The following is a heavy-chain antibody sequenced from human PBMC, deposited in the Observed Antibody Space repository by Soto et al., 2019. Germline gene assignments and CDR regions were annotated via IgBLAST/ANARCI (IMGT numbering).Heavy chain of an antibody. CDR1: GGSVSSGSYY. V-gene: IGHV4-61*01. Sequence: QVQLQESGPGLVKPSETLSLTCTVSGGSVSSGSYYWSWIRQPPGKGLEYIGYLYYSGSTNYDPSLKSRVTISVDTPKNQFSLKLTSVTAADTAVYYCARGQAFWTGYYRMPYYFDYWGQGTLVTVYS. CDR2: LYYSGST. CDR3: ARGQAFWTGYYRMPYYFDY. J-gene: IGHJ4*02. D-gene: IGHD3-3*01.